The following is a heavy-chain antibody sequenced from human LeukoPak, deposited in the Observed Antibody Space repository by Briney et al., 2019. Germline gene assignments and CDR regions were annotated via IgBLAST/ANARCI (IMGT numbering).Heavy chain of an antibody. J-gene: IGHJ4*02. CDR2: IDTGGST. V-gene: IGHV3-53*01. CDR3: TTDLDYYYDSSGYYFVDY. CDR1: GFPVSSNY. Sequence: GGSLRLSCAASGFPVSSNYMSWVRQAPGMGLEWVSVIDTGGSTYYADSVKGRFTISRDNSKNTVYLQMNSLRAEDTAVYYCTTDLDYYYDSSGYYFVDYWGQGTLVTVSS. D-gene: IGHD3-22*01.